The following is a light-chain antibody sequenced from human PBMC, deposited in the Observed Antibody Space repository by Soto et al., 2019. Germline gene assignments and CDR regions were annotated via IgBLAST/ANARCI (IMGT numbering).Light chain of an antibody. J-gene: IGLJ3*02. CDR2: EVS. Sequence: QSALTQPPSASGSPGQSVTISCTGTSSDVADYNYVSWYQQYPGKAPKLMIYEVSKWPSGVPDRFSGSKSGNTASLTVSGLQAEDEAEYYCSSYAGSNNWVFGGGTKLTVL. CDR1: SSDVADYNY. CDR3: SSYAGSNNWV. V-gene: IGLV2-8*01.